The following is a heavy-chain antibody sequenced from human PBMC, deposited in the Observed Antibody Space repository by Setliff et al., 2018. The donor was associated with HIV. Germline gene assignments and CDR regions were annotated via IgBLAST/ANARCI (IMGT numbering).Heavy chain of an antibody. D-gene: IGHD3-10*01. CDR3: AKDGSGSYMVYYYYMDL. CDR1: GFTVSANY. CDR2: IYMAGNT. J-gene: IGHJ6*04. V-gene: IGHV3-66*02. Sequence: GGSLRLSCAVSGFTVSANYMHWVRQAPGKGLEWLSIIYMAGNTYYADSVRGRFTISRDNSKNILYLQMNSLRVEDTAVYYCAKDGSGSYMVYYYYMDLWGKGTTVTVSS.